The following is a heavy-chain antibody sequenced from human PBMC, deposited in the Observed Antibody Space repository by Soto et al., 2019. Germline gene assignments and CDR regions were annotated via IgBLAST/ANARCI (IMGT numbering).Heavy chain of an antibody. J-gene: IGHJ6*02. V-gene: IGHV4-4*07. D-gene: IGHD3-10*01. Sequence: SETLSLTCTVSGGSISSYYWSWIRQPAGKGLEWIGRIYTSGSTNYNPSLKSRVTMSVDTSKNQFSLKLSSVTAEDTAVYYCARELKDYGSGRGYYYGMDVWGQGTTVT. CDR1: GGSISSYY. CDR3: ARELKDYGSGRGYYYGMDV. CDR2: IYTSGST.